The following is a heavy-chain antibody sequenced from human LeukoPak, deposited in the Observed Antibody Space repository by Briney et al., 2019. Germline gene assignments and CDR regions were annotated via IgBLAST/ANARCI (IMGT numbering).Heavy chain of an antibody. D-gene: IGHD5-12*01. CDR1: GFTFSSGE. J-gene: IGHJ4*02. V-gene: IGHV3-48*03. Sequence: GGSLRLSCAASGFTFSSGEIIWVRQAPGKGLECVSYISGSGRTIYYADSVKGRFTISRDNAKNSLYLQMYSLRAGDTAAYYCASPQTSGYAFGYWGQGTLVTLSS. CDR2: ISGSGRTI. CDR3: ASPQTSGYAFGY.